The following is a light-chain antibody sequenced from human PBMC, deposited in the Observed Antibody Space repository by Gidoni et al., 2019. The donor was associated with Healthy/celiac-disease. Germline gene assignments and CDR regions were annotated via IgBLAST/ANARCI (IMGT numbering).Light chain of an antibody. CDR3: QQSYSTPPT. V-gene: IGKV1-39*01. Sequence: DIHMTQSPSSLSASVGDRVTITCRASQSSSSYLNWYQQKPGKAPKLLIYAASSLQSGVPSRFSGSGSGTDFTLTISSLQPEDFATYYCQQSYSTPPTFXXXTKLEIK. CDR2: AAS. J-gene: IGKJ2*01. CDR1: QSSSSY.